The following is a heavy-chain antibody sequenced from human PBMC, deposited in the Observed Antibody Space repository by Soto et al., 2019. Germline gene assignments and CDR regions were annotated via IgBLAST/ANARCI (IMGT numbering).Heavy chain of an antibody. Sequence: QVQLVQSGAEVRKPGSSVRVSCKASGGSFNRHTISWVRQAPGQGLEWMGGIIPIFGTANHAQKFQGRVTIIADESTSTVYMELSSLSSEDTAIYYCARGWGYDSTDYYYAYWGQGTLVIVSS. CDR1: GGSFNRHT. J-gene: IGHJ4*02. CDR2: IIPIFGTA. CDR3: ARGWGYDSTDYYYAY. V-gene: IGHV1-69*01. D-gene: IGHD3-22*01.